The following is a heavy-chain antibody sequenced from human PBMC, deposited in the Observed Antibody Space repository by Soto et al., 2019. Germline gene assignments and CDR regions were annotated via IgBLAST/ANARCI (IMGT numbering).Heavy chain of an antibody. CDR2: IHSDGSSP. Sequence: EVQLVESEGGLVQPGGSLRLSCAASGFTFSYYWMHWVRQAPRQGLVWVSRIHSDGSSPTYADSVTGRFTISRDNAKNTLYLQMNSLSAEDTAVYYCARGDRGAFDLWGQGTMVTVSS. D-gene: IGHD2-21*02. CDR3: ARGDRGAFDL. J-gene: IGHJ3*01. V-gene: IGHV3-74*01. CDR1: GFTFSYYW.